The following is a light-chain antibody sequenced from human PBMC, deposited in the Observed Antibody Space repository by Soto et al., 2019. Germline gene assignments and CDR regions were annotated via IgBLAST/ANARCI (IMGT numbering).Light chain of an antibody. CDR3: QQYNSYST. V-gene: IGKV1-5*03. CDR2: KAS. J-gene: IGKJ1*01. Sequence: DIQMTQSPSTLSASVGDRVTITCRASQSISSGLAWYQQKPGKAPNLLIYKASSLESGVPSRFSGSGSGTEFTLTISSLQPDDFATYYCQQYNSYSTFGQGTKVDIK. CDR1: QSISSG.